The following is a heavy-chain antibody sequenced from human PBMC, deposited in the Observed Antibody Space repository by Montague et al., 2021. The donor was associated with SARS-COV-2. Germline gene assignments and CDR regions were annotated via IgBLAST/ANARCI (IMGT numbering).Heavy chain of an antibody. J-gene: IGHJ6*02. CDR2: ISTLDSYI. D-gene: IGHD3-16*01. CDR3: ARRRLCRSGSGIDS. CDR1: GFAFSRYL. V-gene: IGHV3-21*06. Sequence: SLRLSCAASGFAFSRYLLNWVRQAPGKGLEWVSSISTLDSYIYYADSVQGRFTISRDDAKNSLFLQLNSLRVEDTAVYYCARRRLCRSGSGIDSWGQGTAVTVSS.